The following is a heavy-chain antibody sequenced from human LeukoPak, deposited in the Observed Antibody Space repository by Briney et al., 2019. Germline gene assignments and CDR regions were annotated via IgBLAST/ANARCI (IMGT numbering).Heavy chain of an antibody. CDR1: GYTFTGYY. Sequence: ASVKVSCKASGYTFTGYYMPWVRQAPGQGLEWMGWINPNSGGTNYAQKFQVRVTMTRDTSISTAYMELSRLRSDDTAVYYCARLIAAAATADYWGQGTLVTVSS. V-gene: IGHV1-2*02. CDR2: INPNSGGT. D-gene: IGHD6-25*01. CDR3: ARLIAAAATADY. J-gene: IGHJ4*02.